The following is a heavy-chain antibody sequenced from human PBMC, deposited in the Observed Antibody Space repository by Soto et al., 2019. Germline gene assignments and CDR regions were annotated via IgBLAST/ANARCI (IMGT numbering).Heavy chain of an antibody. J-gene: IGHJ6*02. CDR1: GFTFSSYG. CDR2: IWYDGSNK. V-gene: IGHV3-33*01. D-gene: IGHD5-18*01. CDR3: ARGPLGYSYGYSYYYYGMDV. Sequence: PGGSLRLSCAASGFTFSSYGMHWVRQGPGKGLEWVAVIWYDGSNKYYADSVKGRFTISRDNSKNTLYLQMNSLRAEDTAVYYCARGPLGYSYGYSYYYYGMDVWGQGTTVTSP.